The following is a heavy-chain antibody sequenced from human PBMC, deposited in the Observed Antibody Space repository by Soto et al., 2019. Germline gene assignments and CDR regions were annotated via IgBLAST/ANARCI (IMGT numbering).Heavy chain of an antibody. Sequence: GGSLRLSCAASGFTFSSYAMSWVRQAPGKGLEWVSAISGSGGSTYYADSVKGRFTISRDNSKNTLYLQMNSLRAEDTAVYYCAGGVYRYYYYGMDVWGQGTTVTVSS. CDR3: AGGVYRYYYYGMDV. CDR2: ISGSGGST. V-gene: IGHV3-23*01. J-gene: IGHJ6*02. D-gene: IGHD6-13*01. CDR1: GFTFSSYA.